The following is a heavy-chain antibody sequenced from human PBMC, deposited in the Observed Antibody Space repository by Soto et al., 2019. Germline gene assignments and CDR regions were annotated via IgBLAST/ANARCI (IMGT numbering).Heavy chain of an antibody. V-gene: IGHV3-30-3*01. CDR3: ARDLWSGNRKFGY. CDR1: GFTFSSYA. J-gene: IGHJ4*02. Sequence: GGSLRLSCAASGFTFSSYAMHWVRQAPGKGLEWVAVISYDGSNKYYADSVKGRFTISRDNSKNTLYLQMNSLRAEDTAVYYCARDLWSGNRKFGYWGQGTLVTVSS. D-gene: IGHD3-10*01. CDR2: ISYDGSNK.